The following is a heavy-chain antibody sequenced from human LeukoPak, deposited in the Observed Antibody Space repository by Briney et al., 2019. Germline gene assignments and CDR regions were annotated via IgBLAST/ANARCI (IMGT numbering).Heavy chain of an antibody. D-gene: IGHD2/OR15-2a*01. J-gene: IGHJ3*02. Sequence: ASVKVSCKASRYTFTGYYMHWVRQAPGQGLEWMGWINPNSGGTNYAQKLQGRVTMTRDTSISTAYMELSGLRSDDTAVYYCARYFSEKNIFDIWGQGTMVTVSS. V-gene: IGHV1-2*02. CDR3: ARYFSEKNIFDI. CDR2: INPNSGGT. CDR1: RYTFTGYY.